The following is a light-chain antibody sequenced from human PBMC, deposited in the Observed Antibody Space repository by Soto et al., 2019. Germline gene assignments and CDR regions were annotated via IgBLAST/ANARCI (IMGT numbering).Light chain of an antibody. J-gene: IGLJ1*01. Sequence: QSALTQPASVSGSPGQSITISCTGTRSDVGRYNYVSWYQQHPGKAPKLLIYEGSKRPSGVSNRFSGSKSGNTASLTISGLQAEDEADYYCCSYAGSSTFYVFGTGTKVTVL. V-gene: IGLV2-23*01. CDR1: RSDVGRYNY. CDR3: CSYAGSSTFYV. CDR2: EGS.